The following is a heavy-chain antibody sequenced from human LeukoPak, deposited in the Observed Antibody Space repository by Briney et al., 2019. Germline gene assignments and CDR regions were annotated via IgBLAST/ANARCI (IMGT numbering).Heavy chain of an antibody. J-gene: IGHJ4*02. Sequence: GGSLRLSCAASGLSFSNAWMSWVRQAPGQGLEWVGRILSKSEGGTADYSSPVKGRFTISRDDSKNTLYLQMDSLKTEDTAIYYCTTESYDGWDRGSLLTVSS. CDR3: TTESYDG. CDR1: GLSFSNAW. D-gene: IGHD3-16*01. V-gene: IGHV3-15*01. CDR2: ILSKSEGGTA.